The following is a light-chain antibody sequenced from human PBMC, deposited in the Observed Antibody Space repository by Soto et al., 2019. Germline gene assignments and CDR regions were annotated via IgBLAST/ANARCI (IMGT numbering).Light chain of an antibody. J-gene: IGKJ5*01. CDR2: DAS. CDR3: QQYIKWPIT. CDR1: QSVSSY. V-gene: IGKV3D-15*01. Sequence: EIVMMQSPSTLSVSPGERATPSCRASQSVSSYLAWYQQKPGQAPRLLIYDASNRATGIPARFSGSGSGTEFTLTVSSLQSEDFAVYYCQQYIKWPITFGQGTRLEI.